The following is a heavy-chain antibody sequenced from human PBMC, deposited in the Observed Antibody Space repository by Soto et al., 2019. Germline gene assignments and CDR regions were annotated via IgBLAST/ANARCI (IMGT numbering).Heavy chain of an antibody. J-gene: IGHJ4*02. Sequence: PSETLSLTCAVYGGSFSGYYWSWIRQPPGKGLEWIGEINHSGSTNYNPSLKSRVTISVDTSKNQFSLKLSSVTAADTAVYYCASLLEEGVREMATIEGDYFDYWGQGTLVTVSS. D-gene: IGHD5-12*01. CDR2: INHSGST. CDR3: ASLLEEGVREMATIEGDYFDY. V-gene: IGHV4-34*01. CDR1: GGSFSGYY.